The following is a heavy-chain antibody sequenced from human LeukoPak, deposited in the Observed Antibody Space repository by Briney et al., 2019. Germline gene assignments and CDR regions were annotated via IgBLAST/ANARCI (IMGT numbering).Heavy chain of an antibody. Sequence: GRSLRLSCAASGFTFDDYAMHWVRQAPGKGLEWVSGISWNSGSIGYVDSVKGRFTISRDNAKNSLYLQMNSLRAEDTALYYCAKALSSGYYNSAFDIWGQGTMVTISS. J-gene: IGHJ3*02. CDR2: ISWNSGSI. CDR3: AKALSSGYYNSAFDI. V-gene: IGHV3-9*01. CDR1: GFTFDDYA. D-gene: IGHD3-22*01.